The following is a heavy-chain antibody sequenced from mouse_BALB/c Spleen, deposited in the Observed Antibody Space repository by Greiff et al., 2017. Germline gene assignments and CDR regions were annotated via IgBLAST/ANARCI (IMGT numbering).Heavy chain of an antibody. J-gene: IGHJ2*01. Sequence: EVQLQESGAELVKPGASVKLSCTASGFNIKDTYMHWVKQRPEQGLEWIGRIDPANGNTKYDPKFQGKATITADTSSNTAYLQLSSLTSEDTAVYYCARGGYYGKGDFDYWGQGTTLTVSS. CDR3: ARGGYYGKGDFDY. V-gene: IGHV14-3*02. CDR2: IDPANGNT. CDR1: GFNIKDTY. D-gene: IGHD2-1*01.